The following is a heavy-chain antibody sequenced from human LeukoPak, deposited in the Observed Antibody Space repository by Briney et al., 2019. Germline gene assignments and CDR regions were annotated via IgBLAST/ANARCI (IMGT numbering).Heavy chain of an antibody. Sequence: SSVKASCTPSVYTFTSYYMHWVRQAPRQGLEWMGINNPSGGSTSYAQKFQGRVTMTRDTSSSTVYMELSSLRSEDTAVYYCARDQGDYWGQGTLVTVSS. CDR1: VYTFTSYY. CDR3: ARDQGDY. CDR2: NNPSGGST. J-gene: IGHJ4*02. V-gene: IGHV1-46*01.